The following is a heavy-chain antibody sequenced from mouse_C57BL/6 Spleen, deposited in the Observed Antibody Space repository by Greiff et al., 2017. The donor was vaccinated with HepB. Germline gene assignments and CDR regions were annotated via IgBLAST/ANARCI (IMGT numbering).Heavy chain of an antibody. D-gene: IGHD2-4*01. CDR3: ARNIDDFSPYYAMDY. V-gene: IGHV1-39*01. CDR1: GYSFTDYN. CDR2: INPNYGTT. J-gene: IGHJ4*01. Sequence: VQLKESGPELVKPGASVKISCKASGYSFTDYNMNWVKQSNGKSLEWIGVINPNYGTTSYNQKFKGKATLTVDQSSSTAYMQLNSLTSEDSAVYYCARNIDDFSPYYAMDYWGQGTSVTVSS.